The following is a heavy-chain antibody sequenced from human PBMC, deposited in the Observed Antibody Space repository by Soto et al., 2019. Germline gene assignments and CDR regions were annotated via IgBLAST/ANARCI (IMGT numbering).Heavy chain of an antibody. CDR3: ARGLPGYSYGFDY. J-gene: IGHJ4*02. D-gene: IGHD5-18*01. Sequence: EVQLVESGGGLVKPGGSLRLSCAASGFTFSSYSMNWVRQAPGKGLEWVSSISSSSSYIYYADSVKGRFTISRDNAKNSLYLQMNSLRAEDTDVYYCARGLPGYSYGFDYWGQGTLVTVSS. V-gene: IGHV3-21*01. CDR1: GFTFSSYS. CDR2: ISSSSSYI.